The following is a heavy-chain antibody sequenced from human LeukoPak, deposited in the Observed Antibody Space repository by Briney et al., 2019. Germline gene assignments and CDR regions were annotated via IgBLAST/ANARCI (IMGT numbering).Heavy chain of an antibody. CDR1: GGSISSGTYY. D-gene: IGHD4-17*01. CDR3: ARLDYGDYSSGEAFDI. CDR2: IYYSGST. J-gene: IGHJ3*02. V-gene: IGHV4-39*01. Sequence: PSETLSLTCIVSGGSISSGTYYWGWIRQPPGKGLEWIGSIYYSGSTYYNPSLKSRVTISVDTSKNQFSLKLSSVTAADTAVYYCARLDYGDYSSGEAFDIWGQGTMVTVSS.